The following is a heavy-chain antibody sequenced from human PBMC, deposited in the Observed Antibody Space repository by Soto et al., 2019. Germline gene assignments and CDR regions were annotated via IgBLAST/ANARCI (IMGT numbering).Heavy chain of an antibody. Sequence: SETLSLTCPVSGDSISSYSLSWIRPPPGKGLEWIGNIHYNGNTKYSPSLKSRVTMSVDTSKNHFSLKLISVTTADTAVYFCAREGNLGRWIQPLDSWGQGTLVTVPQ. V-gene: IGHV4-59*01. CDR3: AREGNLGRWIQPLDS. CDR2: IHYNGNT. D-gene: IGHD2-2*03. CDR1: GDSISSYS. J-gene: IGHJ4*02.